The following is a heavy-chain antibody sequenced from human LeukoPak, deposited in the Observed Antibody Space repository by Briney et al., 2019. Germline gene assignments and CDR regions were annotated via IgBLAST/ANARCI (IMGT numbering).Heavy chain of an antibody. Sequence: PSDTLSLTCTVSGGSINRNSHFWDSIRQSPGKGLEWIGTIYYSGSTYYSPSLKSRVTISVDTSKNQFSLELNSVTAADTAVYYCARHFEYISSWKGYYFDYWGQGTLVTVSS. V-gene: IGHV4-39*01. J-gene: IGHJ4*02. CDR3: ARHFEYISSWKGYYFDY. CDR2: IYYSGST. CDR1: GGSINRNSHF. D-gene: IGHD6-13*01.